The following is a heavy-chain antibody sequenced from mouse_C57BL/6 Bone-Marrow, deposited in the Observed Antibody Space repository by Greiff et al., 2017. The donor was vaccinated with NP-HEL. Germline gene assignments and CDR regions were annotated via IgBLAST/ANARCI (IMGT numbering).Heavy chain of an antibody. V-gene: IGHV1-19*01. J-gene: IGHJ2*01. CDR1: GYTFTDYY. CDR3: ARYYGSLFDY. CDR2: INPYNGGT. D-gene: IGHD1-1*01. Sequence: LMEPGASVKMSCKASGYTFTDYYMNWVKQSHGKSLEWIGVINPYNGGTSYNQKFKGKATLTVDKSSSTAYMELNSLTSEDSAVYYCARYYGSLFDYWGQGTTLTVSS.